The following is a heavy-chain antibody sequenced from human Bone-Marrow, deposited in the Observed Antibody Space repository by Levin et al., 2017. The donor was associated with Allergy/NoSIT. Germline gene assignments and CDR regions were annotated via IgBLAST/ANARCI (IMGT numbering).Heavy chain of an antibody. D-gene: IGHD3-3*01. V-gene: IGHV4-38-2*01. CDR2: IYHSGST. Sequence: SQTLSLTCAVSGYSISRGYFWGWIRQPPGKGLEWIGTIYHSGSTYYKPSLKSRVAISVDTPKNQFSLSLSSATAADTAFYYCAKSLYYDFWSGYPGNFDSWGQGTLVTVSS. CDR3: AKSLYYDFWSGYPGNFDS. J-gene: IGHJ4*02. CDR1: GYSISRGYF.